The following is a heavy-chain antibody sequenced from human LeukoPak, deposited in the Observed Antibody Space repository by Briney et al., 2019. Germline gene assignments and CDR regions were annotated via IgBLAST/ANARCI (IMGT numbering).Heavy chain of an antibody. CDR1: GYNFTTYW. CDR2: IYPGDSDT. D-gene: IGHD6-13*01. Sequence: GESLKISCKTSGYNFTTYWIGWVRQMPGKGLEWMGVIYPGDSDTRYSPSLQGQVAISADKSITSAFLQWRSLKASDTATYYCARLHSNPGSIGKWFDPWGQGTLVTVSS. J-gene: IGHJ5*01. V-gene: IGHV5-51*01. CDR3: ARLHSNPGSIGKWFDP.